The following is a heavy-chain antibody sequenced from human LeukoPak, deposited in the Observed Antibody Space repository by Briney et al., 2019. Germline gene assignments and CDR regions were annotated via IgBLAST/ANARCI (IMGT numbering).Heavy chain of an antibody. CDR2: IGYTGTNT. Sequence: GGSLRLSCAPSGFYFSSFGTHWVREAPGEGLEWVAYIGYTGTNTDYADSVKGRFTISRDNSKNTVHLQMNSLRAADTALYSCARDLTGKYYIAYWGQGTLVTVSS. CDR1: GFYFSSFG. CDR3: ARDLTGKYYIAY. J-gene: IGHJ4*02. D-gene: IGHD2-8*02. V-gene: IGHV3-30*02.